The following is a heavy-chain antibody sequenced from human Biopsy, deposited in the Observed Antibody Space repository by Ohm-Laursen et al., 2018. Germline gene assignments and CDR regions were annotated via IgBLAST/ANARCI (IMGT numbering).Heavy chain of an antibody. CDR2: IYTSGSP. D-gene: IGHD1-26*01. CDR1: GDSINNYY. J-gene: IGHJ3*02. CDR3: ARGTGRYYVYGAFDI. V-gene: IGHV4-4*07. Sequence: SQTLSLTYTVSGDSINNYYWSWIRQPARKGLEWIGRIYTSGSPNYNLSLESRVTMSVDTSKNQFSLNLRSVTAADTAVYYCARGTGRYYVYGAFDIWGQGTVATVSS.